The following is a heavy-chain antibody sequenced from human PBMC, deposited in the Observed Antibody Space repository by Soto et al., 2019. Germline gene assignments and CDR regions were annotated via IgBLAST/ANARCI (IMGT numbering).Heavy chain of an antibody. CDR3: ARHGMMERIMPAALDV. V-gene: IGHV4-39*01. CDR1: GDSISSSSYY. D-gene: IGHD2-2*01. J-gene: IGHJ6*04. Sequence: SETLSLTCTVSGDSISSSSYYWGWIRQPPGKGLECIGSIFYSGSTYYNPSLKSRVTISIDTSKNQFSLKLSPVTAADTAVYYCARHGMMERIMPAALDVWGKGTKVTVSS. CDR2: IFYSGST.